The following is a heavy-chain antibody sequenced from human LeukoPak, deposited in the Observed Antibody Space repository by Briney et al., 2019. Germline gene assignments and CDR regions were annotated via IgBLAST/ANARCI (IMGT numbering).Heavy chain of an antibody. CDR2: IYSGGST. V-gene: IGHV3-66*02. D-gene: IGHD6-6*01. CDR1: GFTVSSNY. Sequence: GGSLRLSCAASGFTVSSNYMSWVRQAPGKGLEWVSVIYSGGSTYYADSVKGRFTISRDNSKNTLCLQMNSLRAEDTAVYHCARDSRSGYYYGMDVWGQGTTVTVSS. CDR3: ARDSRSGYYYGMDV. J-gene: IGHJ6*02.